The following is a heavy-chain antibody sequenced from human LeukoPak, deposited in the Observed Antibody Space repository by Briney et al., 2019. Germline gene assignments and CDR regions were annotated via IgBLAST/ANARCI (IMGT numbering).Heavy chain of an antibody. Sequence: PGGSLRLSCAASGFTFSDYYMSWIRQAPGKGLEWVSYISSSGSTIYYADSVKGRFTISRDNAKNSLYLQMNSLRAEDTAVYYCARIDCSSTSCSSQYYYYYMDVWGQGTTVAVSS. CDR2: ISSSGSTI. CDR3: ARIDCSSTSCSSQYYYYYMDV. V-gene: IGHV3-11*01. D-gene: IGHD2-2*01. CDR1: GFTFSDYY. J-gene: IGHJ6*03.